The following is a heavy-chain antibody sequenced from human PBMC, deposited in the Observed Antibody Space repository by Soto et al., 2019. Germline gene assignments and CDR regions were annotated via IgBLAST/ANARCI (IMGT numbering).Heavy chain of an antibody. J-gene: IGHJ4*02. V-gene: IGHV1-24*01. CDR2: FDPEDGET. Sequence: ASVKVSCKVSGYTLTKLSMHWVRQAPGKGLEWMGGFDPEDGETIYAQKFQGRVTMTEDTSTDTAYMELSSLRSEDTAVYYCATTNENSSGSFDYWGQGTLVTVSS. D-gene: IGHD6-19*01. CDR3: ATTNENSSGSFDY. CDR1: GYTLTKLS.